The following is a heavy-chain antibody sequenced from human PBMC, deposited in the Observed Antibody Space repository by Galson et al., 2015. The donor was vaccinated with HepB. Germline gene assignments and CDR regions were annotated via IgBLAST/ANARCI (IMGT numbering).Heavy chain of an antibody. V-gene: IGHV1-2*02. D-gene: IGHD2-21*02. Sequence: SVKVSCKASGYTFTGYYMHWVRQAPGQGLEWMGWINPNSGGTNYAQKFQGRVTMTRDTSISTAYMELSRLRSDDTAVYYCAKNLNYCGGDCYHYYYGMDVWGQGTTVTVSS. J-gene: IGHJ6*02. CDR3: AKNLNYCGGDCYHYYYGMDV. CDR1: GYTFTGYY. CDR2: INPNSGGT.